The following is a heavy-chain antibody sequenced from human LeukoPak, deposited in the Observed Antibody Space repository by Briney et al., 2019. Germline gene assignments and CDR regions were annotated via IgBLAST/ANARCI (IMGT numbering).Heavy chain of an antibody. V-gene: IGHV3-48*01. Sequence: QPGGSLRLSCAPSGFTFSSHSMNWVRQAPGKGLEWVSYISSSSSTIYYADSVKGRFTISRDNAKNSLYLQMNSLRAEDTAVYYCARGAYYYEDWGQGTLVTVSS. CDR1: GFTFSSHS. J-gene: IGHJ4*02. D-gene: IGHD3-22*01. CDR2: ISSSSSTI. CDR3: ARGAYYYED.